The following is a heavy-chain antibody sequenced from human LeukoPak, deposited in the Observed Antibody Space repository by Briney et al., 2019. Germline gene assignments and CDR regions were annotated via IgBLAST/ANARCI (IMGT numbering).Heavy chain of an antibody. V-gene: IGHV1-18*01. CDR3: ARGLSLQPYYFDY. Sequence: GASVKVSCKASGYMFTSYGITWVRQAPGQGLEWVGWVSHYNGNTDYAQRLQGRVTMTTDTSTSTAYMELRSLRSDDTAVYYCARGLSLQPYYFDYWGQGTLVTVSS. CDR2: VSHYNGNT. J-gene: IGHJ4*02. CDR1: GYMFTSYG. D-gene: IGHD1-1*01.